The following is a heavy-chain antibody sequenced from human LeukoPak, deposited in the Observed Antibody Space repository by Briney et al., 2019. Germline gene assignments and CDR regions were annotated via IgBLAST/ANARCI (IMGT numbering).Heavy chain of an antibody. V-gene: IGHV4-34*01. CDR3: ASDLYGWFDP. D-gene: IGHD2-8*01. CDR1: GGSFSGYY. Sequence: SETLSLTCAVYGGSFSGYYWSWIRQPPRKGLEWIGEINHSGSTNYNPSLKSRVTISVDTSKNQFSLKLSSVTAADTAVYYCASDLYGWFDPWGQGTLVTVSS. CDR2: INHSGST. J-gene: IGHJ5*02.